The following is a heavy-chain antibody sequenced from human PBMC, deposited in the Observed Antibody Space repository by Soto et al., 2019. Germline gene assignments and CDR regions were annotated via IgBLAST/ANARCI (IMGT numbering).Heavy chain of an antibody. D-gene: IGHD3-22*01. V-gene: IGHV2-70*11. CDR2: IDWDDDK. J-gene: IGHJ4*02. CDR1: GFSLSTSGMC. CDR3: ARTSYYYDSSGYLAPYYFDY. Sequence: SGPTLVNPTQTLTLTCTFSGFSLSTSGMCVSWIRQPPGKALEWLARIDWDDDKYYSTSLKTRLTISKDTSKNQVVLTMTNMDPVDTATYYCARTSYYYDSSGYLAPYYFDYWGQGTLVTVSS.